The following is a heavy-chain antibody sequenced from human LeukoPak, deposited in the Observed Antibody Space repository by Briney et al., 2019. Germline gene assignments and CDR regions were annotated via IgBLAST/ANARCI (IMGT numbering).Heavy chain of an antibody. J-gene: IGHJ3*02. D-gene: IGHD2-8*01. V-gene: IGHV1-46*01. Sequence: ASVKISCKASGYTFTNYYIHWVRQAPGQGLEWMGIINPSGSSTSYAQKFQGRVTMTRDTSTSTVYMELSSLRSEDTAVYYCAGGTTNTKGAFDMWGQGTMVTVSS. CDR3: AGGTTNTKGAFDM. CDR1: GYTFTNYY. CDR2: INPSGSST.